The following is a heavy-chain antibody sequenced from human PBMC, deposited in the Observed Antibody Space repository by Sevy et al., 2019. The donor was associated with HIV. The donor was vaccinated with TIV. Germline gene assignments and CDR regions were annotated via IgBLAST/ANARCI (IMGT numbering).Heavy chain of an antibody. CDR1: GYRFTSYW. D-gene: IGHD6-19*01. CDR3: ARTSSDSYVDY. V-gene: IGHV5-51*01. J-gene: IGHJ4*02. Sequence: GESLKISCEGSGYRFTSYWIGWVRQMPGKGLEWMGIIYPTDSDTRSSPSFQGQVTISVDKSISTAYLRWSSLKASDTAIYYCARTSSDSYVDYWGQGTLVTVSS. CDR2: IYPTDSDT.